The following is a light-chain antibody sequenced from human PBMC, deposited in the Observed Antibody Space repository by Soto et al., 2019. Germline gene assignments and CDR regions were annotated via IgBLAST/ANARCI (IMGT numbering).Light chain of an antibody. CDR2: TAS. Sequence: DIQMTQSPSSLSASVGDRVTITCRASQSISSYLNWYQQRPGKAPKLLIHTASSLQRGVPSRFSGSGSGTDFTLTISSLQPEDFAPYYCQQSYSTPEFTFGPGTRVD. CDR1: QSISSY. V-gene: IGKV1-39*01. CDR3: QQSYSTPEFT. J-gene: IGKJ3*01.